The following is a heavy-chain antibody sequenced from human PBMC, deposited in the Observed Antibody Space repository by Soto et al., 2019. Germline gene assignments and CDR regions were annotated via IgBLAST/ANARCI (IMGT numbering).Heavy chain of an antibody. J-gene: IGHJ5*02. V-gene: IGHV4-59*01. D-gene: IGHD3-16*01. CDR3: ASGGNWFDP. CDR1: GGSISNYY. Sequence: SETLSLTCHVSGGSISNYYWTWVRQSPEKGLEWIGYMYYNGNINYNPSLKSRVTISIDTSKNQFSLTLKSVTAADTAVYYCASGGNWFDPWGQEVLVTVSS. CDR2: MYYNGNI.